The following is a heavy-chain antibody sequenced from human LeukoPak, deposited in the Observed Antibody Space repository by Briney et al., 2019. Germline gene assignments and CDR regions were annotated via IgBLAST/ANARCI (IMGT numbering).Heavy chain of an antibody. D-gene: IGHD3-22*01. CDR2: INHSGST. CDR3: ARRRRLLGWFDP. J-gene: IGHJ5*02. CDR1: GGSFSGYY. Sequence: PSETLSLTCAVYGGSFSGYYWSWICQPPGKGLEWIGEINHSGSTNYNPSLKSRVTISVDTSKNQFSLKLSSVTAADTAVYYCARRRRLLGWFDPWGQGTLVTVSS. V-gene: IGHV4-34*01.